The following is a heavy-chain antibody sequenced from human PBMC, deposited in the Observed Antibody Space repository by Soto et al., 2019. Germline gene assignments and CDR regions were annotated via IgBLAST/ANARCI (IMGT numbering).Heavy chain of an antibody. CDR1: GFTFSSYA. V-gene: IGHV3-23*01. CDR3: AKVLIPYSSSWSNNFDY. D-gene: IGHD6-13*01. J-gene: IGHJ4*02. Sequence: EVQLLESGGGLVQPGGSLRLSCAASGFTFSSYAMSWVRQAPGKGLEWVSAISGSGGSTYYADSVKGRFTISRDNSKNTLYLQMNSLRAEDTAVYYCAKVLIPYSSSWSNNFDYWGQGTLVTVSS. CDR2: ISGSGGST.